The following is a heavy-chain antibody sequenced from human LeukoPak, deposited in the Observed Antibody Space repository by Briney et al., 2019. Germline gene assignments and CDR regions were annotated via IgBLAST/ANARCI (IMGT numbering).Heavy chain of an antibody. D-gene: IGHD3-10*01. CDR3: AKDPAKGYYYGSGSCDH. CDR2: ISYDGSDK. Sequence: PGRSLRLSCEASGFTFNTYAMHWVRQPPGKGLEWVALISYDGSDKIYTDSVKGRFTISRDNSESTLYLQMDSLRGDDAAVYYCAKDPAKGYYYGSGSCDHWGQGTLVTVSS. J-gene: IGHJ4*02. V-gene: IGHV3-30*18. CDR1: GFTFNTYA.